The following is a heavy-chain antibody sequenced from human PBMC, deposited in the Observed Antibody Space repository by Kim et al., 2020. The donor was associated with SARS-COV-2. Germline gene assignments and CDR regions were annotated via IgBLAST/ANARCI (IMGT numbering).Heavy chain of an antibody. CDR2: K. CDR3: ARADGSGSGFDP. Sequence: KYYADSVKGRFTISRDNSKNTLYLQMNSLRAEDTSVYYCARADGSGSGFDPWGQGTLVTGSS. V-gene: IGHV3-30*01. J-gene: IGHJ5*02. D-gene: IGHD3-10*01.